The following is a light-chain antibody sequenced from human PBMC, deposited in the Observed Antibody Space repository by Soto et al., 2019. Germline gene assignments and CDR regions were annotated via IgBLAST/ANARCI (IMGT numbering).Light chain of an antibody. CDR2: WAS. Sequence: DIVMTQSPDSLAVSLGERATINCKSSQSVLYSSNNKNYLAWYQQKPGQPPTLLIYWASTLESGVPDRFSGSGSGTDFTLTISGLQAEDVAVYYCQQYYSAPLTFGGGTKVELK. CDR1: QSVLYSSNNKNY. V-gene: IGKV4-1*01. J-gene: IGKJ4*01. CDR3: QQYYSAPLT.